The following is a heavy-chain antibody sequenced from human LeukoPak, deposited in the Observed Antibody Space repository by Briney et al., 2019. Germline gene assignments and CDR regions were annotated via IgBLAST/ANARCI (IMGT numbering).Heavy chain of an antibody. V-gene: IGHV4-59*01. CDR2: IANGNT. J-gene: IGHJ5*02. CDR3: ARDKAHSYGRYFDP. Sequence: SETLSLTCSVAGGSISTYYWNWLRQTPGKGLEWIGHIANGNTDYNPSLKSRVTISVDTSKNQFSLKLTSVTAADTAVYYCARDKAHSYGRYFDPWGQGALVIVSP. D-gene: IGHD5-18*01. CDR1: GGSISTYY.